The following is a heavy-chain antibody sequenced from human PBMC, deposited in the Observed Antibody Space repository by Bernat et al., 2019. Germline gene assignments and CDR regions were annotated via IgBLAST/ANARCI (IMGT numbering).Heavy chain of an antibody. CDR3: AKAITFGGLIVAGDAFDI. Sequence: EVQLLQSGGGLVQPGGSLRLSCAASGFTFSSYAMRWVRQAPGKELEWVSDISGSGDSTDYVDSVKGRFTISRDNSKNTLYLQMNSLRAEDTAVYYCAKAITFGGLIVAGDAFDIWGQGTMVTVSS. V-gene: IGHV3-23*01. J-gene: IGHJ3*02. CDR1: GFTFSSYA. CDR2: ISGSGDST. D-gene: IGHD3-16*02.